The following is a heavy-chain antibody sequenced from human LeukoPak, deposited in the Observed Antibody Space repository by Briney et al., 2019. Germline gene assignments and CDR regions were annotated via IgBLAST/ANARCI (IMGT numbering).Heavy chain of an antibody. CDR2: INQGGSRL. V-gene: IGHV3-7*01. CDR1: GFTFGRYW. Sequence: GGSLRLSCAGSGFTFGRYWMSWVRQAPGKGLEWVASINQGGSRLHYLDSVTGRFIMSRDNAQNSLFLQMTRLRVDDTAVYYCARLKDDVTKLDYWGQGTLVSVSS. CDR3: ARLKDDVTKLDY. J-gene: IGHJ4*02. D-gene: IGHD2-8*01.